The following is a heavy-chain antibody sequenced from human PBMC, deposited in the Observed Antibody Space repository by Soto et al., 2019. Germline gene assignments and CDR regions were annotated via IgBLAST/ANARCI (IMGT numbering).Heavy chain of an antibody. CDR1: GYTFTGYF. Sequence: QVQLEQSGAEVKKPGASVKVSCKASGYTFTGYFMHWVRQAPGQGLEWMGWINPNSGATKYAQKFQGRVTLTRDTSINTAYMEMSMLRSDDTAVYYCARGGGTILAPLPWGQGTLVTVSS. CDR2: INPNSGAT. J-gene: IGHJ5*02. V-gene: IGHV1-2*02. CDR3: ARGGGTILAPLP. D-gene: IGHD3-3*01.